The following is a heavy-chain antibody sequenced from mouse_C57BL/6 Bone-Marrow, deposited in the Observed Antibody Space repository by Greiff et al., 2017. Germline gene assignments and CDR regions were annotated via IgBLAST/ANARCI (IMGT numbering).Heavy chain of an antibody. CDR1: GYTFTSYW. D-gene: IGHD1-2*01. J-gene: IGHJ2*01. V-gene: IGHV1-55*01. CDR2: IYPGSGST. Sequence: VKLQESGAELVKPGASVKMSCKASGYTFTSYWITWVKQRPGQGLEWIGDIYPGSGSTNYNEKFKSKATLTVDTSSSTAYMQLSSLTSEDSAVYYCARRGTTALDYWGQGTTLTVSS. CDR3: ARRGTTALDY.